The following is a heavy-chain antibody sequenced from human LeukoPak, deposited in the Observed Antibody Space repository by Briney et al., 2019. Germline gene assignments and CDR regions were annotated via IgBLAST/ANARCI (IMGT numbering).Heavy chain of an antibody. D-gene: IGHD3-22*01. J-gene: IGHJ3*02. CDR2: INHSGST. CDR3: ARGLQYYYDTGCAYDI. V-gene: IGHV4-34*01. CDR1: AGSFSGYY. Sequence: SETLSLTCAVYAGSFSGYYWSWIRQPPGKGLEWIGEINHSGSTNYNPSLKSRVTISVDTSKNQFSLKLSSVTAADTAVYYCARGLQYYYDTGCAYDIWGQGTMVTVSS.